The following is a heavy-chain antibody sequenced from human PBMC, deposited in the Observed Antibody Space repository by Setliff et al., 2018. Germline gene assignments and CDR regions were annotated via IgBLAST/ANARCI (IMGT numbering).Heavy chain of an antibody. CDR2: ISAYNGNT. J-gene: IGHJ6*02. D-gene: IGHD3-10*01. CDR1: GYTFTGYY. V-gene: IGHV1-2*02. Sequence: ASVKVSCKASGYTFTGYYMHWVRQAPGQGLEWMGWISAYNGNTNYAQKLQGRVTMTRDTSISTAYMELSRLRSDDTAVYYCARGGLWFGELLWKYYYYGMDVWGQGTTVTVSS. CDR3: ARGGLWFGELLWKYYYYGMDV.